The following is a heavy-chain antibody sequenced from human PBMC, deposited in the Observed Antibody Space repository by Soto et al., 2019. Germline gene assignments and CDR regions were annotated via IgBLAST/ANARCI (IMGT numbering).Heavy chain of an antibody. CDR2: IYYSGST. Sequence: QVQLQESGPGLVKPSQTLSLTCTVSGGSISSGDYYWTWIRQHPGKGLEWIGYIYYSGSTKHNPSIKRRINISVDTSKNQFSLKLNALTAADTAVYYCARTKTSSTSFHVDYWGQGTQVNVSS. CDR1: GGSISSGDYY. D-gene: IGHD2-2*01. CDR3: ARTKTSSTSFHVDY. V-gene: IGHV4-31*03. J-gene: IGHJ4*02.